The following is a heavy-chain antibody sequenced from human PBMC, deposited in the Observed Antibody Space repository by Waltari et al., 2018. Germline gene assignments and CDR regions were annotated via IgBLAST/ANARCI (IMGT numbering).Heavy chain of an antibody. V-gene: IGHV3-33*01. CDR3: ARDQLVGGFDP. D-gene: IGHD2-21*01. J-gene: IGHJ5*02. CDR2: IWYDGSNK. CDR1: GFTFSSYG. Sequence: QVQLVESGGGVVQPGRSLRLSCAASGFTFSSYGMHWVRQAPGKGLEGVAVIWYDGSNKYYADSVKGRFTISRDNSKNTLYLQMNSLRAEDTAVYYCARDQLVGGFDPWGQGTLVTVSS.